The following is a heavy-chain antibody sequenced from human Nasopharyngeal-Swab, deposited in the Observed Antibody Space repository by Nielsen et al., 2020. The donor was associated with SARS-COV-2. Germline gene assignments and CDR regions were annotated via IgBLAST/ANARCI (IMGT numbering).Heavy chain of an antibody. CDR2: IYYSGST. Sequence: SETLSLTCTVSGGSISSGGYYWSWIRQHPGKGLEWIGYIYYSGSTYYNPSLKSRVTISVDTSKNQFSLKLSSVTAADTAVYYCARATMVTSYFDLWGRGTLVTVPS. J-gene: IGHJ2*01. CDR1: GGSISSGGYY. CDR3: ARATMVTSYFDL. V-gene: IGHV4-31*03. D-gene: IGHD5-18*01.